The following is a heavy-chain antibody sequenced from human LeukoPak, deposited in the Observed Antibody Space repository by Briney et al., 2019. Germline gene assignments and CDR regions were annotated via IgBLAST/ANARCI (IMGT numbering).Heavy chain of an antibody. CDR1: GFTFGDYA. Sequence: PGGSLTLSCTASGFTFGDYAMSWVRQAPGKGLEWVGFIRSKAYGGTTEYAASVKGRFTISRDDSKSIAYLQMNSLKTEDTAVYYCTRVSYDSSGYYYGYWFDPWGQGTLVTVSS. D-gene: IGHD3-22*01. CDR3: TRVSYDSSGYYYGYWFDP. J-gene: IGHJ5*02. CDR2: IRSKAYGGTT. V-gene: IGHV3-49*04.